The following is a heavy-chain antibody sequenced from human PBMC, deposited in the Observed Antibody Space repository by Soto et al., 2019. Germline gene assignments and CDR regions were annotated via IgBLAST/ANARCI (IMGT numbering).Heavy chain of an antibody. CDR1: GGSISSNHW. V-gene: IGHV4-4*02. CDR3: AKPGLSWYFDV. CDR2: IFHSGSP. Sequence: QIRLQESGPGLVKPSETLSLTCTLSGGSISSNHWWSWVRQTPGKGLEWIGEIFHSGSPNYNPSLKTRVTISMDKTKNQLSLTLRSVTAADTAVYYCAKPGLSWYFDVWGRGTRVTVSS. J-gene: IGHJ2*01.